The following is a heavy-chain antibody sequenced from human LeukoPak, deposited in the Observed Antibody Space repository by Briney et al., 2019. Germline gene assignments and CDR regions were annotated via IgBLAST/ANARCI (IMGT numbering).Heavy chain of an antibody. J-gene: IGHJ4*02. CDR2: IYYSGST. CDR3: ARESTVTQKIFDY. D-gene: IGHD4-11*01. CDR1: GGSIRSYY. V-gene: IGHV4-59*12. Sequence: PSETLSLTCSVSGGSIRSYYWSWIRQPPGKGLEWIGYIYYSGSTYYNPSLKSRVTISVDTSKNQFSLKLSSVTAADTAVYYCARESTVTQKIFDYWGQGTLVTVSS.